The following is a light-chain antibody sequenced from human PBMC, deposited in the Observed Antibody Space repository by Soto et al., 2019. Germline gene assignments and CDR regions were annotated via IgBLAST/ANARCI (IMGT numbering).Light chain of an antibody. CDR2: DVS. Sequence: QSVLTQPASVSGSPGQSITISCTGTSSDVGGYNYVSWYQQHPGKAPKLMIYDVSNRPSGVSNRFSGSKSGNTASLTISGLQAEDEADDYCSSYTGSSTYVVFGGGTKLTVL. CDR3: SSYTGSSTYVV. J-gene: IGLJ2*01. CDR1: SSDVGGYNY. V-gene: IGLV2-14*01.